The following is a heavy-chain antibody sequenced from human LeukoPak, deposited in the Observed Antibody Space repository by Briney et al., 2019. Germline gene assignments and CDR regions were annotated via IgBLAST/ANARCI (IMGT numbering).Heavy chain of an antibody. CDR3: ARRVSASGRDYFDY. D-gene: IGHD2-2*01. Sequence: PSDTLSLTCTVSGGSISGYYWSWIRQPPGKGLEWIGYIYYRGSTTYNPSLKSRVTISVDTSKNHFSLKLSSVTAADTAVYYCARRVSASGRDYFDYWGQGTLVCVSS. J-gene: IGHJ4*02. CDR1: GGSISGYY. V-gene: IGHV4-59*08. CDR2: IYYRGST.